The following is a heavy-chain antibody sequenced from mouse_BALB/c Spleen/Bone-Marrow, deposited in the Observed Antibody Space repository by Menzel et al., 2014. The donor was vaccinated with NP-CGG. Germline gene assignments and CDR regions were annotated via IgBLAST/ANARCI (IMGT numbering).Heavy chain of an antibody. CDR3: TRSYGSSYEYYFDY. D-gene: IGHD1-1*01. J-gene: IGHJ2*01. Sequence: QVQLQQSGAELVRPGASVKLSCKALGYTFTDYEMHWVKQTPVHGLEWIGTIHPGSGGAAYNQKFKDKATLTVDKSSSTAYMQLSSPTSEDSAVYYCTRSYGSSYEYYFDYWGQGTTLTVSS. CDR2: IHPGSGGA. CDR1: GYTFTDYE. V-gene: IGHV1-15*01.